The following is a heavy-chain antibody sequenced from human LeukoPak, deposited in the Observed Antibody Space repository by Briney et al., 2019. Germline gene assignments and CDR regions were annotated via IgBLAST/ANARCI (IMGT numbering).Heavy chain of an antibody. D-gene: IGHD4-17*01. CDR2: IKQDGSEK. V-gene: IGHV3-7*01. CDR1: GFTFSSYW. Sequence: GGSLRLSCAVSGFTFSSYWMSWVRQAPGKGLEWVANIKQDGSEKYYVDSVKGRFTISRDNAKNSLYLQMNSLRAEDTAVYYCARADGDYVFDIFDYWGQGTLVTVSS. J-gene: IGHJ4*02. CDR3: ARADGDYVFDIFDY.